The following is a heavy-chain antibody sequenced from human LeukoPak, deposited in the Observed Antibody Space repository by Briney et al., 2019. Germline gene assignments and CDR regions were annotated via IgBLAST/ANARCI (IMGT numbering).Heavy chain of an antibody. CDR3: ARGVDFWSGYYNYYVDV. J-gene: IGHJ6*03. Sequence: AGSLRLSCAASGFTFSSYGMTWVRQAPGKGLEWIGSIYHSGSTYYNPSLKSRVTISVDTSKNQFSLKLSSVTAADTAVYYCARGVDFWSGYYNYYVDVWGKGTTVTVSS. CDR1: GFTFSSYG. V-gene: IGHV4-38-2*01. CDR2: IYHSGST. D-gene: IGHD3-3*01.